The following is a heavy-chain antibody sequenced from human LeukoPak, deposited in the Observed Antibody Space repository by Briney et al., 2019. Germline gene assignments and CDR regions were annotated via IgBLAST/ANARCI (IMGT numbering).Heavy chain of an antibody. V-gene: IGHV1-69*01. CDR1: GGTFSSYA. CDR2: IIPIFGTA. CDR3: ARAIGDYYDSSGYYYYYGMDV. J-gene: IGHJ6*02. Sequence: SVKVSCKASGGTFSSYAISWVRQAPGQGLEWMGGIIPIFGTANYAQKFQGRVTITADESTGTAYMELRSLRSDDTAVYYCARAIGDYYDSSGYYYYYGMDVWGQGTTVTVSS. D-gene: IGHD3-22*01.